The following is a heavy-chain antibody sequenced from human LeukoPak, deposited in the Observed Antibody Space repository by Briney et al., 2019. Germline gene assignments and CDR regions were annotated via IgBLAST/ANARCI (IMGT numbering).Heavy chain of an antibody. V-gene: IGHV3-23*01. CDR3: AKDRADIWYFDY. CDR2: ISGIGGST. Sequence: QAGGSLRLSCAASGFTFSSYAMSWVRQAPGKGLEWVSAISGIGGSTYYADSVKGRFTISRDNSKTTLYLQMNSRRAEATAVYYCAKDRADIWYFDYWCQGTLVTVSS. D-gene: IGHD3-10*01. J-gene: IGHJ4*02. CDR1: GFTFSSYA.